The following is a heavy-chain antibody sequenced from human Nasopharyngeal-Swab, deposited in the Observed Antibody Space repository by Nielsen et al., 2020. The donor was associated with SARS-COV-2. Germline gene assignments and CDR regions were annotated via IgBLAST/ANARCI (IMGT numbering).Heavy chain of an antibody. CDR2: TNHSGSI. D-gene: IGHD1-20*01. Sequence: SETLSLTCAAYGGSFSGYYWSWIRQSPGKGLEWIGETNHSGSINYNLSLKSRVTISVETSKNQFSLKLSSVTAADTAVYYCARGRGITVTTPSPVFDYWGQGTLVTVSS. CDR3: ARGRGITVTTPSPVFDY. CDR1: GGSFSGYY. J-gene: IGHJ4*02. V-gene: IGHV4-34*01.